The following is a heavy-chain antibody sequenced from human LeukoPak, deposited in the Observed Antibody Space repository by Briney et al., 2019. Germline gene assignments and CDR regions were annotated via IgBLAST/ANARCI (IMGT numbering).Heavy chain of an antibody. CDR1: GGSISSSSYY. CDR2: IYYSGST. V-gene: IGHV4-39*07. Sequence: PSETLSLTCTVSGGSISSSSYYWGWIRQPPGKGLEWIGSIYYSGSTYYNPSLKSRVTISVDTSKNQFSLKLSSVTAADTAVYYCARDPDYGDYVGGAYWGQGTLVTVSS. CDR3: ARDPDYGDYVGGAY. D-gene: IGHD4-17*01. J-gene: IGHJ4*02.